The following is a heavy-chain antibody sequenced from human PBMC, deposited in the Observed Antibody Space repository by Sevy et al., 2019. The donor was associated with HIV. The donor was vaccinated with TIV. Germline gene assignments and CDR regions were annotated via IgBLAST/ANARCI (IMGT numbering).Heavy chain of an antibody. CDR2: ISGSAGST. D-gene: IGHD3-22*01. V-gene: IGHV3-23*01. J-gene: IGHJ6*02. Sequence: GGSLRLSCAASGFEFNNYWMNWVRQAPGKGLEWVSAISGSAGSTYYADSVEGRFTISRDNSKNTLFLQMNSLRVEDTALYYCAKGDRTFYGMDVWGQGTTVTVSS. CDR3: AKGDRTFYGMDV. CDR1: GFEFNNYW.